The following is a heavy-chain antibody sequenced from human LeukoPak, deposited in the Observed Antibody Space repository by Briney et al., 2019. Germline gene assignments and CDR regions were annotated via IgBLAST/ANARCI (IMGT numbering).Heavy chain of an antibody. D-gene: IGHD3-10*01. CDR3: ARSGSGSYYDPNWFDP. Sequence: ESGPTLVKPTQTLTLTCTFSGFSLSTSGVGVSWIRQPPGKALEWLALNYWNDEKHYSPSLESRLTISKDTSKNQVVLTMTNMGPVDTATYYCARSGSGSYYDPNWFDPWGQGTLVTVSS. CDR2: NYWNDEK. J-gene: IGHJ5*02. V-gene: IGHV2-5*01. CDR1: GFSLSTSGVG.